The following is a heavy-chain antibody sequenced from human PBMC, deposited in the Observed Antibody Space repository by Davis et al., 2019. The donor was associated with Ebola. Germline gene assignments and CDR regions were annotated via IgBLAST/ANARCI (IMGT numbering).Heavy chain of an antibody. CDR2: ISGSGGST. J-gene: IGHJ3*02. D-gene: IGHD2-2*01. CDR1: GFTFSSYA. V-gene: IGHV3-23*01. Sequence: GESLKISCAASGFTFSSYAMSWVRQAPGKGLEWVSAISGSGGSTYYADSVKGRFTISRDNSKNTLYLQMNSLRAEDTAVYYCAKGDYCSSTSCYVGSDAFDIWGQGTMVTVSS. CDR3: AKGDYCSSTSCYVGSDAFDI.